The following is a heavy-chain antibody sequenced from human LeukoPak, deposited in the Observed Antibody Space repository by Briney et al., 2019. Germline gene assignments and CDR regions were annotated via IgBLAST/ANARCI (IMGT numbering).Heavy chain of an antibody. Sequence: GASVRVSCKASGYTFTSYYMHWVRQAPGQGLEWMGIINPSGGSTSYAQKFQGRVTMTRDTSTSTVYMELSSLRSEDTAVYYCARVSSEPHDDYWGQGTLVTVSS. D-gene: IGHD1-26*01. CDR2: INPSGGST. CDR3: ARVSSEPHDDY. J-gene: IGHJ4*02. CDR1: GYTFTSYY. V-gene: IGHV1-46*01.